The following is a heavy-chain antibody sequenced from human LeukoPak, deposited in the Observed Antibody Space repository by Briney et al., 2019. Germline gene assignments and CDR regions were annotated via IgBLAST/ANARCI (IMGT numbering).Heavy chain of an antibody. Sequence: GASMKVSCEASGYTFTSHDINWVRQATGQGLEWMGWMSPNSGDTGYAQKFQGRVTMTSDSSISTAYMELSSLRSEDTAMYYCVRTPPNWGFDYWGQGTLVTVSS. CDR2: MSPNSGDT. CDR3: VRTPPNWGFDY. J-gene: IGHJ4*02. CDR1: GYTFTSHD. D-gene: IGHD7-27*01. V-gene: IGHV1-8*01.